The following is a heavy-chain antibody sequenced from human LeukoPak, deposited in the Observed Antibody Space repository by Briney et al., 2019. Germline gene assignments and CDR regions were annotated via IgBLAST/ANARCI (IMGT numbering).Heavy chain of an antibody. CDR2: IYYSGST. D-gene: IGHD5-12*01. Sequence: PSETLSLTCTVSGGSISSYYWSWIRQPPGKGLEWIGYIYYSGSTNYNPSLKSRVTISVDTSKNQFSLKLSSVTAADTAVYYCARVRGSGYDPYYYYGMDVWGQETTVTVSS. CDR3: ARVRGSGYDPYYYYGMDV. J-gene: IGHJ6*02. CDR1: GGSISSYY. V-gene: IGHV4-59*01.